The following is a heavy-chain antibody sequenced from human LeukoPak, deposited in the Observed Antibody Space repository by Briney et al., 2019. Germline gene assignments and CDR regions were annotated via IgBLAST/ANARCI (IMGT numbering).Heavy chain of an antibody. CDR1: GFTFSSFA. CDR2: VTGGGDTS. V-gene: IGHV3-23*01. CDR3: ARGDDSGYYDYFDY. D-gene: IGHD3-22*01. J-gene: IGHJ4*02. Sequence: PGGSLRLSCAASGFTFSSFAMSWVRQAPGKGLEWVSSVTGGGDTSFHADSVKGRFTISRDFSKNTVFLHMNSLRAEDTAMYYCARGDDSGYYDYFDYWGQGALVTVSS.